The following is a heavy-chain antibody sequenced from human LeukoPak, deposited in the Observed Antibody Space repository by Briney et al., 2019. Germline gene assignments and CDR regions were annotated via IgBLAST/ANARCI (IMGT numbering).Heavy chain of an antibody. CDR1: GYSFTSYW. CDR3: ARLDNGDGSDFDY. V-gene: IGHV5-51*01. J-gene: IGHJ4*02. CDR2: IYPGDSGT. Sequence: GESLKISCKGSGYSFTSYWIGWVRQMPGKGLEWMGIIYPGDSGTRYSPSFQGQVTISADKSISTACLQWSSLKASDTAMYYCARLDNGDGSDFDYWGQGTLVTISS. D-gene: IGHD5-24*01.